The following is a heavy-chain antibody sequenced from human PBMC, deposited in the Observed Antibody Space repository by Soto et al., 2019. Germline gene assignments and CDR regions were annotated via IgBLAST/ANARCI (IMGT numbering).Heavy chain of an antibody. CDR1: GGSISSSNW. D-gene: IGHD4-17*01. Sequence: SETLSLTCTVSGGSISSSNWWSCVRQPPGKGLEWIGEIYHSGSTNYNPSLKSRVTISVDKSKNQFSLKLSSVTAADTAVYYCARGVTTMLYYYYGMDVWGQGTTVTVSS. CDR3: ARGVTTMLYYYYGMDV. J-gene: IGHJ6*02. V-gene: IGHV4-4*02. CDR2: IYHSGST.